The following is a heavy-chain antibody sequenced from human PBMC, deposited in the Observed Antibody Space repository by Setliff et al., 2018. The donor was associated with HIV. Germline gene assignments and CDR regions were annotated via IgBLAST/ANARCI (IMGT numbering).Heavy chain of an antibody. CDR1: GSSISGSYY. J-gene: IGHJ6*02. D-gene: IGHD4-17*01. CDR2: VYSDGRA. V-gene: IGHV4-38-2*01. Sequence: SETLSLTCAVSGSSISGSYYWAWIRQPPGKGLEWIANVYSDGRANYNPSLKGRVTISLDTSRTHFSLKVNSVTAADTAIYLCARGGPTVAYAVDVWGQGTTVTVSS. CDR3: ARGGPTVAYAVDV.